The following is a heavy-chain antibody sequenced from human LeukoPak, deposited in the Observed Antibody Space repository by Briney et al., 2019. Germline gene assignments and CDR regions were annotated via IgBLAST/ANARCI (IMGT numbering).Heavy chain of an antibody. D-gene: IGHD3-3*01. V-gene: IGHV3-23*03. CDR1: GFTFGDYA. CDR2: IYSGGST. CDR3: AKVITIFGPVTWGFDY. J-gene: IGHJ4*02. Sequence: GGSLRLSCTASGFTFGDYAMSWVRQAPGKGLEWVSVIYSGGSTYYADSVKGRFTISRDNSKNTLYLQMNSLRAEDTAVYYCAKVITIFGPVTWGFDYWGQGTLVTVSS.